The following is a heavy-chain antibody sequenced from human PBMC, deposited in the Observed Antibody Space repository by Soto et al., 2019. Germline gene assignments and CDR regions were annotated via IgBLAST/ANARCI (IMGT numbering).Heavy chain of an antibody. D-gene: IGHD6-13*01. CDR1: GYKVSAWHNFTSYW. V-gene: IGHV5-51*01. J-gene: IGHJ4*02. CDR3: ARRAYSTEDLDY. CDR2: IFPGDSDT. Sequence: HGESLKISCQGSGYKVSAWHNFTSYWIAWVRQMPGKGLEWMGIIFPGDSDTRYSPSFQGQVTISADKSIRTAYLQWSSLKASDTALYYCARRAYSTEDLDYWGQGTPVTVSS.